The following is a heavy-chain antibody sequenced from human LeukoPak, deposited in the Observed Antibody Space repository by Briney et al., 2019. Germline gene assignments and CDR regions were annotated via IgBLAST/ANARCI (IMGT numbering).Heavy chain of an antibody. CDR1: GYTFTGYY. CDR3: ARQDSSGYSY. Sequence: SVKVSCKASGYTFTGYYMHWVRQAPGQGLEWMGRIIPILGIANYAQKFQGRVTITADKSTSTAYMELSSLRSEDTAVYYCARQDSSGYSYWGQGTLVTVSS. V-gene: IGHV1-69*02. D-gene: IGHD3-22*01. J-gene: IGHJ1*01. CDR2: IIPILGIA.